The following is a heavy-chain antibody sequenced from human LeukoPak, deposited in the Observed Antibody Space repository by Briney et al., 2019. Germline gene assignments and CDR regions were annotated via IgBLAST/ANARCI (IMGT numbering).Heavy chain of an antibody. CDR3: ARGFRSLDWFYFDY. D-gene: IGHD3/OR15-3a*01. CDR1: GYTLTSYG. V-gene: IGHV1-18*01. J-gene: IGHJ4*02. Sequence: ASVKVSCKASGYTLTSYGISWVRQAPGQGLEWMGWISAYNGNTNYAQKLQGRVTMTTDTSTSTAYMELRSLRSDDTAVYYCARGFRSLDWFYFDYWGQGTLVTVSS. CDR2: ISAYNGNT.